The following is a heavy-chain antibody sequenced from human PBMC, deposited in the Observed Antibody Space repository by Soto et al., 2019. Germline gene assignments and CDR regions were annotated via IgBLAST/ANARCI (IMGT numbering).Heavy chain of an antibody. D-gene: IGHD1-26*01. V-gene: IGHV4-59*01. CDR2: IYYSGST. CDR1: GGSISSYY. J-gene: IGHJ4*02. Sequence: NPSETLSLTCTVSGGSISSYYWSWIRQPPGKGLEWIGYIYYSGSTNYNPSLKSRVTISVDTSKNQFSLKLSSVTAADTAVYYCARNPRGSYIDYWGQGTLVTVSS. CDR3: ARNPRGSYIDY.